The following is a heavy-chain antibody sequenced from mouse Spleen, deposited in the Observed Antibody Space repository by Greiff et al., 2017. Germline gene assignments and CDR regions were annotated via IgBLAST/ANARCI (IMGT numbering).Heavy chain of an antibody. D-gene: IGHD4-1*01. V-gene: IGHV3-6*01. J-gene: IGHJ4*01. Sequence: EVHLVESGPGLVKPSQSLSLTCSVTGYSITSGYYWNWIRQFPGNKLEWMGYISYDGSNNYNPSLKNRISITRDTSKNQFFLKLNSVTTEDTATYYCARRNWSGAMDYWGQGTSVTVSS. CDR3: ARRNWSGAMDY. CDR1: GYSITSGYY. CDR2: ISYDGSN.